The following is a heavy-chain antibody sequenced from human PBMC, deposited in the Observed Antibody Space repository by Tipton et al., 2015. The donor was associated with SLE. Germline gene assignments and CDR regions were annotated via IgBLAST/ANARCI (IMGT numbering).Heavy chain of an antibody. CDR1: GFTFSSQE. D-gene: IGHD5-12*01. J-gene: IGHJ4*02. V-gene: IGHV3-48*03. Sequence: SLRLSCTASGFTFSSQEMNWVRQAPGKGLEWVSYISSGGTFIHYADAVKGRFTISRDNAKNSLYLQMNSLRAEDTAVHYCAREGLSGYEQGLDYWGQGTLVTVSS. CDR2: ISSGGTFI. CDR3: AREGLSGYEQGLDY.